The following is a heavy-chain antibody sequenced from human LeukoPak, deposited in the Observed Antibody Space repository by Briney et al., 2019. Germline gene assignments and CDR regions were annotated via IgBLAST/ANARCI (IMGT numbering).Heavy chain of an antibody. CDR3: AREAYCGGDCYFDY. CDR2: IYYSGST. CDR1: GGSISSGGYY. D-gene: IGHD2-21*02. Sequence: SETLSLTCTVSGGSISSGGYYWSWIRQHPGKGLEWIGYIYYSGSTYYNPSLKSRVIISVDTSKNQFSLKLSSVTAADTAVYYCAREAYCGGDCYFDYWGQGTLVTVSS. V-gene: IGHV4-31*03. J-gene: IGHJ4*02.